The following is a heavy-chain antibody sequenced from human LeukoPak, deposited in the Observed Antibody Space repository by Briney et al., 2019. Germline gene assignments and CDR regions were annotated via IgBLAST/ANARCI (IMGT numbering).Heavy chain of an antibody. J-gene: IGHJ4*02. Sequence: MASETLSLTCAVSGGSISSSNWWSWVRQPPGKGLEWIGEIYHSGSTNYNPSLKSRVTISVDKSKNQFSLKLSSVTAADTAVYYCARAGYGDYAGFDYWGQGTLVTVSS. CDR2: IYHSGST. D-gene: IGHD4-17*01. CDR3: ARAGYGDYAGFDY. CDR1: GGSISSSNW. V-gene: IGHV4-4*02.